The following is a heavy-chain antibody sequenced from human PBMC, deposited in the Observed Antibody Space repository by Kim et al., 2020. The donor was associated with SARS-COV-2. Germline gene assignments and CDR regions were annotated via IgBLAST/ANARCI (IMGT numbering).Heavy chain of an antibody. CDR2: IRSQTYSEIP. CDR1: GFTFGDYA. Sequence: GGSLRLSCTTSGFTFGDYAVGWVRQAPGKGLECLALIRSQTYSEIPQYAASVRGRFTISRDNSKGVAYLQMNSLEIEDTGVYYCVRGVPAIIWYYFDSWGQGTLVTVSS. J-gene: IGHJ4*02. V-gene: IGHV3-49*04. CDR3: VRGVPAIIWYYFDS. D-gene: IGHD2-2*01.